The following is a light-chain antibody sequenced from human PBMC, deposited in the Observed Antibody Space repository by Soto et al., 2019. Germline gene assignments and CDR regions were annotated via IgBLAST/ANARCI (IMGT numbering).Light chain of an antibody. CDR1: QSVFSS. Sequence: DIVLTQSPATLSLSPGERVTLSCRAIQSVFSSLAWYQQKSGQAPRLLIHDASNRATGIPARFSGSGSGTEFTFTIGSLEAEAVAVYDCQQSSYWPYTFGTGTNLDIK. CDR2: DAS. V-gene: IGKV3-11*01. CDR3: QQSSYWPYT. J-gene: IGKJ2*01.